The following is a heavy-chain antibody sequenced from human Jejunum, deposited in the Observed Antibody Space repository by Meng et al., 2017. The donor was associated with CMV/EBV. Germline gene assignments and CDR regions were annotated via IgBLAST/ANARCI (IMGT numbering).Heavy chain of an antibody. V-gene: IGHV3-49*04. Sequence: GAYAMSWVRKAPGKGLEWVGFIRRKAYGGTTEYAASVKGRFIISRDDSKSIAYLQMNSLKTEDTAVYYCTRNLPNVEMATITLDYWGQGTLVTVSS. D-gene: IGHD5-24*01. CDR1: GAYA. CDR3: TRNLPNVEMATITLDY. CDR2: IRRKAYGGTT. J-gene: IGHJ4*02.